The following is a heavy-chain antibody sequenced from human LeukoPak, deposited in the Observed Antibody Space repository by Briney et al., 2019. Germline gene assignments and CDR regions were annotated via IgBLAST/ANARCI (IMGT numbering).Heavy chain of an antibody. CDR3: AKDHGSAVAGFYY. CDR2: ITGTGGST. J-gene: IGHJ4*02. D-gene: IGHD6-19*01. CDR1: GFSLSTYG. V-gene: IGHV3-23*01. Sequence: GASLRLSCAASGFSLSTYGVSWVRQPPGKGLEWVSGITGTGGSTYYADSVKGRFTVSRDTSKNTLYLQMNSLRAEDTAIYYCAKDHGSAVAGFYYWGQGTLVTVSS.